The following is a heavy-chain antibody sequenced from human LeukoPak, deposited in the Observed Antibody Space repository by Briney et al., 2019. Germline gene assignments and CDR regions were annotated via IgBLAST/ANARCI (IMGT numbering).Heavy chain of an antibody. CDR1: GFTFSTYA. V-gene: IGHV3-23*01. Sequence: PGGSLRLSCAASGFTFSTYAMSWVRQAPGKGLEWVSSISRTGASTYYANSVKGRFTISRDNSKNTLYLQMNSLRAEDTAVYYCAKAGGAMSAMRTLGAFDIWGQGTMVTVSS. J-gene: IGHJ3*02. CDR3: AKAGGAMSAMRTLGAFDI. CDR2: ISRTGAST. D-gene: IGHD3-16*01.